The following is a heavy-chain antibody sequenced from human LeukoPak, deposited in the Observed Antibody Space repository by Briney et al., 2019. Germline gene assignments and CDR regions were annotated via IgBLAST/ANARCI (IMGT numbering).Heavy chain of an antibody. D-gene: IGHD6-6*01. CDR2: IYASGST. J-gene: IGHJ5*02. Sequence: SQTLSLTCSVSGSISSGSYYWSWIRPPAGKGLEWIGRIYASGSTNYNPSLESRVTISVDTLKNQFSLKVTSLTAADTAVYYCAREGQQLVPPFDAWGQGTLVTVSA. CDR1: GSISSGSYY. CDR3: AREGQQLVPPFDA. V-gene: IGHV4-61*02.